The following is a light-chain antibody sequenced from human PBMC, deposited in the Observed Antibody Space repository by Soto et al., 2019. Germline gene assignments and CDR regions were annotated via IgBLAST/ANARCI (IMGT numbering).Light chain of an antibody. CDR3: QSYDSSLNVGV. CDR1: SSNIGAGYD. V-gene: IGLV1-40*01. CDR2: GNT. Sequence: QSVLTQPPSVSGAPGRRVTISCTGSSSNIGAGYDVHWYQQYPGIARKLLIYGNTNRPSGVPDRFSGSKSGTSASLAITGLQAEDEADYYCQSYDSSLNVGVFGGGTKLTVL. J-gene: IGLJ3*02.